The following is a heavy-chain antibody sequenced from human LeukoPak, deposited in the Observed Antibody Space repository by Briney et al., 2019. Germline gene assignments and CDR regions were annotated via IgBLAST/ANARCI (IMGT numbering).Heavy chain of an antibody. CDR2: IYHTGSS. D-gene: IGHD3-16*01. Sequence: SQTLSLTCRVTGDPITSGDYSWSWVRQPPGKGLEWVGYIYHTGSSYCNPSLKNRLSLSVDTSKNQFSLNLTSVTVADTARYFCARLGDLGMDVWGQGTTVSVFS. J-gene: IGHJ6*02. CDR1: GDPITSGDYS. CDR3: ARLGDLGMDV. V-gene: IGHV4-30-4*01.